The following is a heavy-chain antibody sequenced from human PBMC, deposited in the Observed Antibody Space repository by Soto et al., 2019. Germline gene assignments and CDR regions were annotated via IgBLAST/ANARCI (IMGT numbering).Heavy chain of an antibody. D-gene: IGHD6-6*01. CDR3: ARDQGSSSSRGYYYYYGMDV. J-gene: IGHJ6*02. CDR2: INPNSGGT. V-gene: IGHV1-2*04. CDR1: GYTFTGYF. Sequence: ASVKVSCKASGYTFTGYFMHWVRQAPGQGLEGMGWINPNSGGTNYAQKFQGWVTMTRDTSISTAYMELSRLRSDDTAVYYCARDQGSSSSRGYYYYYGMDVWGQGTTVTVSS.